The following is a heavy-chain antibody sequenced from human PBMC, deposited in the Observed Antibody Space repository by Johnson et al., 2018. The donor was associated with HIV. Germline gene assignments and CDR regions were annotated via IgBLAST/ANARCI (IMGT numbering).Heavy chain of an antibody. Sequence: EVQVVESGGGVVRPGGSLRLSCEGSGFTFDDYAMSWVRQVPGKGLEWVSGINWNGGSTGYADSVKGRFTISRDNAKNSLYLQMNSLRAEDTAVYYCARDEWELDAFEIWGQGTMVTVSS. CDR1: GFTFDDYA. D-gene: IGHD1-26*01. V-gene: IGHV3-20*04. J-gene: IGHJ3*02. CDR2: INWNGGST. CDR3: ARDEWELDAFEI.